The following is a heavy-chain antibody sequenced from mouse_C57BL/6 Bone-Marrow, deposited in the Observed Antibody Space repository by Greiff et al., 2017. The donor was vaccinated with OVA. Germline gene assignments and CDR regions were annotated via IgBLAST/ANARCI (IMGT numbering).Heavy chain of an antibody. V-gene: IGHV1-42*01. CDR3: ARGEGQLRLRGDYFDY. CDR1: GYSFTGYY. D-gene: IGHD3-2*02. Sequence: EVQLQQSGPELVKPGASVKISCKASGYSFTGYYMNWVKQSPEKSLEWIGEINPSTGGTTYNQKFKAKATLTVDKSSSTAYMQLKSLTSEDSAVYYCARGEGQLRLRGDYFDYWGQGTTLTVSS. CDR2: INPSTGGT. J-gene: IGHJ2*01.